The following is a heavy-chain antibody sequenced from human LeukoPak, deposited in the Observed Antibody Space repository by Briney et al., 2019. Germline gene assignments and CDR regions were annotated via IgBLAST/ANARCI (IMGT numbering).Heavy chain of an antibody. Sequence: GASVKVSCKASGYTFTSYGISWVRQAPGQGLEWMGWISAYNGNTNYAQKLQGRVTMTTDTSTSTAYMELRSLRSDDTAVYYCARAGPDVLRYFDWFAHYYYMDVWGKGTTVTVSS. CDR2: ISAYNGNT. D-gene: IGHD3-9*01. J-gene: IGHJ6*03. V-gene: IGHV1-18*01. CDR1: GYTFTSYG. CDR3: ARAGPDVLRYFDWFAHYYYMDV.